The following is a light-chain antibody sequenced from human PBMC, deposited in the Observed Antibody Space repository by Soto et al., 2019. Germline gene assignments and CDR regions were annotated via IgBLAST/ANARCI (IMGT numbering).Light chain of an antibody. CDR2: EVS. Sequence: QSALTQPPSASGSPGQSVTISCTGTSSDVGAYDYVSWYQHHPGKAPKLMIYEVSRRPSGVSNRFSGSKSGNAASLTISGLQAEDEADYYCNSYSSSTTLVVFGGGTKLTVL. J-gene: IGLJ2*01. CDR1: SSDVGAYDY. V-gene: IGLV2-14*01. CDR3: NSYSSSTTLVV.